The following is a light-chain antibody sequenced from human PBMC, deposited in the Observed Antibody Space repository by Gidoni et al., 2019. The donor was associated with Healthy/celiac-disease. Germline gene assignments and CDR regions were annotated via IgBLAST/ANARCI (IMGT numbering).Light chain of an antibody. Sequence: EPVMTESPATLSVSPGERTTLTCRASQSVSSNLAWYQQKPGPAPRPLLYGASTRATGIPARFSGSGSGTEFTLTISSLQSEDFAVYYCQQYNNWPPVTFGQGTKLEIK. V-gene: IGKV3-15*01. J-gene: IGKJ2*01. CDR1: QSVSSN. CDR2: GAS. CDR3: QQYNNWPPVT.